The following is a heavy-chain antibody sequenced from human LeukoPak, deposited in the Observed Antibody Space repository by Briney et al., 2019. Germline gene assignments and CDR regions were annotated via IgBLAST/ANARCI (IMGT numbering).Heavy chain of an antibody. CDR3: AREGYGLDY. CDR1: GFTFSTYW. CDR2: IKEDGSKK. Sequence: GGSLRLSCAASGFTFSTYWMTWVRQAPGKGLEWVANIKEDGSKKYYVDSVRGLFTISRDNAKNSLYLQMNSLRVEDTAVYYCAREGYGLDYWGQGTLVTVSS. V-gene: IGHV3-7*03. D-gene: IGHD3-10*01. J-gene: IGHJ4*02.